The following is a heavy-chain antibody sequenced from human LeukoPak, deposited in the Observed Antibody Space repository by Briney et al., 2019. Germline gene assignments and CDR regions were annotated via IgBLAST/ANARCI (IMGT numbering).Heavy chain of an antibody. D-gene: IGHD3-22*01. V-gene: IGHV3-30*18. CDR1: GFTFSSYG. Sequence: GGSLRLSCAASGFTFSSYGMHWVRQAPGKGLEWVAVISYDGSNKYYADSVKGRFTISRDNSKNTLYLQMNSLRAEDTAVYYCAKVPSNYYDSSNYYYMDVWGKGTTVTVSS. CDR3: AKVPSNYYDSSNYYYMDV. CDR2: ISYDGSNK. J-gene: IGHJ6*03.